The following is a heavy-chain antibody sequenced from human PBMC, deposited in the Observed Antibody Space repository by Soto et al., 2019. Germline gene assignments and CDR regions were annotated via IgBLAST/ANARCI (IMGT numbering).Heavy chain of an antibody. D-gene: IGHD4-4*01. CDR2: IIPIFGTA. J-gene: IGHJ5*02. V-gene: IGHV1-69*13. Sequence: SVQVSCKASGGTFSSYAISWVRQAPGQGLEWMGGIIPIFGTANYAQNFQGRVTITADESTSTAYMELRSLRSDDTAVYYCARGALQVFRCWFDPWGQGTLVTVSS. CDR3: ARGALQVFRCWFDP. CDR1: GGTFSSYA.